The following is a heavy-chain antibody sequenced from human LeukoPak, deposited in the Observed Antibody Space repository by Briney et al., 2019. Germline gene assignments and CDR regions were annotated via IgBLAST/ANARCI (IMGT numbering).Heavy chain of an antibody. CDR2: IIPIFGTA. V-gene: IGHV1-69*06. D-gene: IGHD3-10*01. J-gene: IGHJ5*02. CDR3: ARAPEYYTSGSYYWPDLGWFDP. Sequence: VASVKVSCKASGGTFSSYVINWVRQAPGQGLEWMGGIIPIFGTANYAQKFQGRVTITADKSTSTAYMELSRLRSDDSAVYYCARAPEYYTSGSYYWPDLGWFDPWGQGTLVTVSS. CDR1: GGTFSSYV.